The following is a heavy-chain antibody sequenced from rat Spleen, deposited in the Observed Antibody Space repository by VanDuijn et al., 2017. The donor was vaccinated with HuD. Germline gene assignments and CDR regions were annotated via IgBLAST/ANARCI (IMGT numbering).Heavy chain of an antibody. CDR1: GFSLTSYH. V-gene: IGHV2-15*01. CDR2: IWGDGST. Sequence: QVHLKESGPGLVQPSQTLSLTCTVSGFSLTSYHVSWVRQSPGKGLEWMGGIWGDGSTDYNSALKSRLSISRDTSKSQVFLKMNSVQTDDTAIYFCTYNNYNWGQGVMVTVSS. J-gene: IGHJ2*01. D-gene: IGHD1-10*01. CDR3: TYNNYN.